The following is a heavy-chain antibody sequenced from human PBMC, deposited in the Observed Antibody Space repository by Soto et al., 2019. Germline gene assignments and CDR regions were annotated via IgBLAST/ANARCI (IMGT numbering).Heavy chain of an antibody. CDR3: ASLPSFSYGSGYGMDV. CDR1: GGTFRSNA. D-gene: IGHD3-10*01. J-gene: IGHJ6*02. CDR2: LIPIFGTT. Sequence: QVQLVQSGTEVKKPGSSVKVSCKASGGTFRSNAISWVRQAPGQGLEWMGGLIPIFGTTNYAQKFQGRVTITADESASTAYMELSSLRSDDTAVYYCASLPSFSYGSGYGMDVWGQGTTVTVSS. V-gene: IGHV1-69*01.